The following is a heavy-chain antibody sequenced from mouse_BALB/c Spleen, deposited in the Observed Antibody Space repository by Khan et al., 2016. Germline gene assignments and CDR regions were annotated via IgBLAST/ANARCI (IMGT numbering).Heavy chain of an antibody. D-gene: IGHD2-1*01. V-gene: IGHV3-8*02. CDR3: ASCLLNYFDY. CDR2: ISYSGIT. CDR1: GDSITSGY. Sequence: EVQLQESGPSLVKPSQTLSLTCSVTGDSITSGYWNWIRKFPGNKLEYMGYISYSGITYYSPSLKSRISITRDTSKNQHFLHLSSVTTEDTATYFCASCLLNYFDYWGPGTTLTVAS. J-gene: IGHJ2*01.